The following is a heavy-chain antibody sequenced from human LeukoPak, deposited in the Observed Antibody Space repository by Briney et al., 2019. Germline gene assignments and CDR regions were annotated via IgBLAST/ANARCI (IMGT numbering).Heavy chain of an antibody. CDR3: VATVTILDY. V-gene: IGHV3-23*01. CDR2: ISGSGGRT. Sequence: GGSLRLSCAASGVTFSSYAMSRVRQAPGKGLEWVSAISGSGGRTYYADSVKGRFTISRDNSKNTLDLQMNRLRADDTAVYYCVATVTILDYWGQGTLVTVSS. D-gene: IGHD4-17*01. CDR1: GVTFSSYA. J-gene: IGHJ4*02.